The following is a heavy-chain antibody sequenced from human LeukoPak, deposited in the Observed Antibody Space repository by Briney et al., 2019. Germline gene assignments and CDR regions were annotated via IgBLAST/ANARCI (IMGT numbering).Heavy chain of an antibody. Sequence: GGSLRLSCAASGFTFSSYEINLVRQAPGKGLEWVAYISSSGITIYYADSVKGRFNIPRDNAKNSLYLQMNSLRAEDTAVYYCALGVVVINTFPGFGYWGQGTLVTVSS. CDR2: ISSSGITI. V-gene: IGHV3-48*03. CDR1: GFTFSSYE. D-gene: IGHD3-22*01. CDR3: ALGVVVINTFPGFGY. J-gene: IGHJ4*02.